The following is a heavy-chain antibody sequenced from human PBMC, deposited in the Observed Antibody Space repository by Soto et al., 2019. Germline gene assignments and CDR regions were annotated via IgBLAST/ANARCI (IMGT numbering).Heavy chain of an antibody. CDR1: GFIFSSYG. J-gene: IGHJ3*02. CDR3: AKDGAARQNDAFDI. V-gene: IGHV3-30*18. D-gene: IGHD6-6*01. CDR2: ISYDGSNK. Sequence: PGGSLRLSCAASGFIFSSYGMHWVRQAPGKGLEWVAVISYDGSNKYYADSVKGRFTISRDNSKNTLYLQMNSLRAEDTAVYYCAKDGAARQNDAFDIWGQGTMVTVSS.